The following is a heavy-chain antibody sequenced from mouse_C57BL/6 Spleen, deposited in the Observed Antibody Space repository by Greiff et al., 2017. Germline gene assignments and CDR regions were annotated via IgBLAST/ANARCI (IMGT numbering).Heavy chain of an antibody. CDR1: GFTFSDFY. D-gene: IGHD2-3*01. J-gene: IGHJ1*03. CDR3: ARDPYDYGYFDV. CDR2: SRNKANDYTT. V-gene: IGHV7-1*01. Sequence: EVKLVESGGGLVQSGRSLRLSCATSGFTFSDFYMEWVRQAPGKGLEWIAASRNKANDYTTEYSASVKGRFIVSRDTSQSILYLQMNALRAEDTAIYYCARDPYDYGYFDVWGTGTTVTVSS.